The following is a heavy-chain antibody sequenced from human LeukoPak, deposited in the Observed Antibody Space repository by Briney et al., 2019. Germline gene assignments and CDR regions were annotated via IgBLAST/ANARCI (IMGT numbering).Heavy chain of an antibody. Sequence: GASVKVSCKASGYTFTGYYIHWVRQAPGQGLEWMGWINPSSGGTNYAQKFQGRVTMTRDTSISTAYMELSRLRSDDTAVYYCARQYSSGYSYYFDYWGQGTLVTVSS. CDR2: INPSSGGT. V-gene: IGHV1-2*02. CDR3: ARQYSSGYSYYFDY. CDR1: GYTFTGYY. J-gene: IGHJ4*02. D-gene: IGHD3-22*01.